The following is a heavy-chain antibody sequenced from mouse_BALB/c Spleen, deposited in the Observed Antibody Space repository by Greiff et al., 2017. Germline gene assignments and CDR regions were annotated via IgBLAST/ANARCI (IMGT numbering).Heavy chain of an antibody. CDR3: ARNDYDEAWFAY. V-gene: IGHV2-2*02. CDR1: GFSLTSYG. Sequence: QVQLQQSGPGLVQPSQSLSITCTVSGFSLTSYGVHWVRQSPGKGLEWLGVIWSGGSTDYNAAFISRLSISKDNSKSQVFFKMNSLQANDTAIYYCARNDYDEAWFAYWGQGTLVTVSA. D-gene: IGHD2-4*01. J-gene: IGHJ3*01. CDR2: IWSGGST.